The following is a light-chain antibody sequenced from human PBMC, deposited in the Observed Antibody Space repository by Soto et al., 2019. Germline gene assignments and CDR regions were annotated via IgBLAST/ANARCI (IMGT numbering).Light chain of an antibody. CDR1: TIGAHSF. Sequence: QSALTQPRSLTGSPGQSVTISCTVPTIGAHSFVSCYQDRPDKVPKLLIYDVSQRPSGIPDRFSVSRSANTASLTISGLQADDAAAYYCCSYTGNKVFVFGTGTRGTVL. J-gene: IGLJ1*01. CDR3: CSYTGNKVFV. CDR2: DVS. V-gene: IGLV2-11*01.